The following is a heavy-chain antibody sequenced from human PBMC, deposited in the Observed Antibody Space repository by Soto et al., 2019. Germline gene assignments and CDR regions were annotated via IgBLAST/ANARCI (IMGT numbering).Heavy chain of an antibody. CDR2: IKEDGSEK. Sequence: ESGGDLVQPGGSLRLSCTASGFTLSDNWMTWVRQAPGKGLEWVAHIKEDGSEKNYVDSVKGRFTISRDNAKNSLFLQMNGLRVEDTAVYYCVRGRSLSGYWGQGTLVTVSS. CDR3: VRGRSLSGY. CDR1: GFTLSDNW. J-gene: IGHJ4*02. D-gene: IGHD3-16*01. V-gene: IGHV3-7*04.